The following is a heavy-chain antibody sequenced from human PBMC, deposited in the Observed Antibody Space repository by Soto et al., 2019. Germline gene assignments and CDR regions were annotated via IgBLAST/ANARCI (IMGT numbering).Heavy chain of an antibody. CDR2: IWYDGSNK. D-gene: IGHD4-17*01. CDR3: ARGTVTEAFDI. Sequence: SLRLSCAASGFTFSSYGMHWVRQAPGKGLEWVAVIWYDGSNKYYADSVKGRFTISRDNSKNTLYLQMNSLRAEDTAVYYCARGTVTEAFDIWGQGTMVTVSS. J-gene: IGHJ3*02. CDR1: GFTFSSYG. V-gene: IGHV3-33*01.